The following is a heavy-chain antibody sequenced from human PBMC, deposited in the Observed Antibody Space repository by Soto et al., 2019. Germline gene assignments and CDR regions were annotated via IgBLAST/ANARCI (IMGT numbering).Heavy chain of an antibody. Sequence: VQLLESGGGLEQPGGSLRLSCAASGPSFSTYGMSWVRQAPGKGLEWVSSISGSDGRTYYPDSVKGRFTISRDNSKNTVYLQKNSLRAEDTAVYYCAEVGGGKTYRALDYWGQGTLVTVSS. CDR2: ISGSDGRT. CDR3: AEVGGGKTYRALDY. D-gene: IGHD3-16*01. V-gene: IGHV3-23*01. J-gene: IGHJ4*02. CDR1: GPSFSTYG.